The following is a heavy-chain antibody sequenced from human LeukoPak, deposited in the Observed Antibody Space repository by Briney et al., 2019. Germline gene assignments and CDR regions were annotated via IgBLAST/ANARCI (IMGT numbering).Heavy chain of an antibody. V-gene: IGHV3-33*01. CDR1: GFTFSSYG. CDR2: IWYDGSNK. Sequence: PGGSLRLSCAASGFTFSSYGMHWVRQAPGKGLEWVAVIWYDGSNKYYADSVMGRFTISRDNSKNTLYLQMNSLRAEDTAVYYCARAPTVLLWFGELPSYYYGMDVWGKGTTVTVSS. CDR3: ARAPTVLLWFGELPSYYYGMDV. J-gene: IGHJ6*04. D-gene: IGHD3-10*01.